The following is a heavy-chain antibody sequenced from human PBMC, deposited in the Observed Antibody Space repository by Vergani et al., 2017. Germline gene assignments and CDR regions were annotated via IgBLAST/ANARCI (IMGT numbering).Heavy chain of an antibody. J-gene: IGHJ2*01. CDR3: VKDRAASGNYGDFGL. CDR2: ISGHDHRT. D-gene: IGHD6-13*01. CDR1: GFRFREHG. Sequence: EVQLLESGGGSVQPGESLRLSCVASGFRFREHGMNWVRQAPGKGLEWVSGISGHDHRTLYADSVKGRFIISRDDSKNTLYLQMNSLRAEDTALYYCVKDRAASGNYGDFGLWGRGTLVTVSS. V-gene: IGHV3-23*01.